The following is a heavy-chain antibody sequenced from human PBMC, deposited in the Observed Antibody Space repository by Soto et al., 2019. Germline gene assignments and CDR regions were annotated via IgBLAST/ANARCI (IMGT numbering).Heavy chain of an antibody. J-gene: IGHJ4*02. Sequence: QVQLQQWGAGLLKPSETQSLTCAVYGGSFSGYYWSWIRQPPGKGLEWIGEINHSGSTNYNPSLKSRVTISVDTSKNQFSLKLSSVTAADTAVYYCARGSRSSWNFDYWGQGTLVTVSS. D-gene: IGHD6-13*01. CDR2: INHSGST. CDR1: GGSFSGYY. V-gene: IGHV4-34*01. CDR3: ARGSRSSWNFDY.